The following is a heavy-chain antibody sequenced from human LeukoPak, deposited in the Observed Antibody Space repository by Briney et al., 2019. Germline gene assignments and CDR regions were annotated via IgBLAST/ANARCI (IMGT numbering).Heavy chain of an antibody. CDR2: ISGDGGST. CDR1: GFMFHDYA. V-gene: IGHV3-43*02. J-gene: IGHJ4*02. CDR3: ARESESSGWYDY. D-gene: IGHD6-19*01. Sequence: GGSLRLSCAAPGFMFHDYAIHWVRQAPGKGLEWVSLISGDGGSTFYADSVKGRFAISRDNSKNSPYLQMNSLRSDDTALYYCARESESSGWYDYWGQGTLVTVSS.